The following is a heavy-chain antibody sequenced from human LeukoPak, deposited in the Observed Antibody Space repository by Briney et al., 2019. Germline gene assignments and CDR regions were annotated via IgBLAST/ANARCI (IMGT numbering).Heavy chain of an antibody. J-gene: IGHJ4*02. CDR1: GFTFSGSA. CDR2: IRSKSNSYAT. Sequence: GGSLRLSCAASGFTFSGSAMHWVRQASGKGLEWVGRIRSKSNSYATAYAASVNGRFNISRDDSKNTVYLQMNSLKTEDTAVYYCTRLYCGGGYCYYFDYWGQGTQVTVSS. CDR3: TRLYCGGGYCYYFDY. D-gene: IGHD2-21*01. V-gene: IGHV3-73*01.